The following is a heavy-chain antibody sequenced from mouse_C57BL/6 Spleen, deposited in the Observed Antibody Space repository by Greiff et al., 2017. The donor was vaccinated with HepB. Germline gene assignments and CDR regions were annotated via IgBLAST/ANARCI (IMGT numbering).Heavy chain of an antibody. CDR2: IYPGSGNT. CDR1: GYTFTDYY. CDR3: ARDYGSAADY. J-gene: IGHJ4*01. Sequence: QVQLQQSGAELVRPGASVKLSCKASGYTFTDYYINWVKQRPAQGLEWIARIYPGSGNTYYNEKFKGKATLTAEKSSSTAYMQLSSLTSEDSAVYFCARDYGSAADYWGQGTSVTVSS. D-gene: IGHD1-1*01. V-gene: IGHV1-76*01.